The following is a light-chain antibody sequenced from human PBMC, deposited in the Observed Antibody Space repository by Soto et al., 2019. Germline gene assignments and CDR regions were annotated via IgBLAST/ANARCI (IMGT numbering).Light chain of an antibody. CDR3: QEYKTYA. CDR1: ENLNTN. CDR2: GAS. J-gene: IGKJ2*01. V-gene: IGKV3-15*01. Sequence: EIVMTQSPGTLSVSPGERATLSCRASENLNTNLAWYQQRPGQAPRLLIYGASTRATGVPARFTGSGSGTDFTLTISSLQTDDSATYFCQEYKTYAFGPGTKVDIK.